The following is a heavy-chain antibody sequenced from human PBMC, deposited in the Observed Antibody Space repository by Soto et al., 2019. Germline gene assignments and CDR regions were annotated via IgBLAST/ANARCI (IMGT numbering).Heavy chain of an antibody. CDR2: IYYSGST. D-gene: IGHD6-13*01. CDR1: GGSISSYY. V-gene: IGHV4-59*01. J-gene: IGHJ5*02. Sequence: SETLSLTCTVSGGSISSYYWSWIRQPPGKGLEWIGYIYYSGSTNYNPSLKSRVTISVDTSKNQFSLKLSSVTAADTAVYYCARAPDIAAAEVLFFDPWGQGTLVTVSS. CDR3: ARAPDIAAAEVLFFDP.